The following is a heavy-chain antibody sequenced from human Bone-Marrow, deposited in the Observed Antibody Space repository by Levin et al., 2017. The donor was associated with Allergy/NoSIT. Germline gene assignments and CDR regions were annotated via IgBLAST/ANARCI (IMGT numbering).Heavy chain of an antibody. V-gene: IGHV3-9*01. Sequence: GGSLRLSCAASGFSFEDSVMHWVRQAPGKGLEWVSGINWNSAYKGYADSVKGRFTISRDNGKNSLYLQMNSLRPEDTAFYYCAKHPIMTGSEVFFESWGQGTLVTVSS. CDR2: INWNSAYK. CDR3: AKHPIMTGSEVFFES. CDR1: GFSFEDSV. D-gene: IGHD3-9*01. J-gene: IGHJ4*02.